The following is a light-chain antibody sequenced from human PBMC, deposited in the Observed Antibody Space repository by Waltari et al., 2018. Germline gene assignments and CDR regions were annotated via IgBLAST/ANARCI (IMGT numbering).Light chain of an antibody. CDR1: SSDVGSYNL. CDR2: EGS. CDR3: CSYAGSSTFYV. J-gene: IGLJ1*01. V-gene: IGLV2-23*03. Sequence: QSALTQPASVSGSPGQSITIPCTGTSSDVGSYNLVSWYQQHPGKAPKLMSYEGSKRPSGVSNRFSGSKSGNTASLTISGLQAEDEADYYCCSYAGSSTFYVFGTGTKVTVL.